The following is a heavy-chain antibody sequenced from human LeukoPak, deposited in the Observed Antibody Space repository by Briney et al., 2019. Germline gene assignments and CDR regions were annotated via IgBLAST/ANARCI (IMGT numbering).Heavy chain of an antibody. Sequence: GASVKVSCKASGYTFTSYGISWVRQAPGQGLEWMGWISAYNGNTNYAQKLQGRVTMTTDTSTSTAYMELRSLRSDDTAVYYCARGRTYYDFWSGYPTTFGWFDPWGQGTLVTVSS. J-gene: IGHJ5*02. V-gene: IGHV1-18*01. CDR1: GYTFTSYG. D-gene: IGHD3-3*01. CDR2: ISAYNGNT. CDR3: ARGRTYYDFWSGYPTTFGWFDP.